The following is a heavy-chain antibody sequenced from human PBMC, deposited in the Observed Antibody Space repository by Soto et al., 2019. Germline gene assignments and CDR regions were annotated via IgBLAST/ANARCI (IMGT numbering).Heavy chain of an antibody. Sequence: PGGSLRLSCEASGFTFSSYSMNWVRQAPGKGLEWVSSIRSSNSYIYYADPVKGRFTISRDNAKNSLYLQMNSLSAEDTAVYYCARDSDYGDSETFDYWGQGTLVTVS. CDR2: IRSSNSYI. D-gene: IGHD4-17*01. J-gene: IGHJ4*02. CDR1: GFTFSSYS. CDR3: ARDSDYGDSETFDY. V-gene: IGHV3-21*01.